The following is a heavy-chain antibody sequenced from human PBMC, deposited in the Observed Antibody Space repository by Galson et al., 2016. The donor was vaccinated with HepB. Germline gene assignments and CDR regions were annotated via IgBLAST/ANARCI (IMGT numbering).Heavy chain of an antibody. V-gene: IGHV4-31*03. J-gene: IGHJ5*02. CDR3: ARDGSYDSLAGFYNGWFDP. D-gene: IGHD3-9*01. Sequence: TLSLTCSVSDDSMTRPGYYWTWIRQPPGGGLEWIGYIHYSGITFYNPSLRSRVIISLDMSKNQFTLRLTSVTAADTGMYYCARDGSYDSLAGFYNGWFDPWGQGTLVTVSS. CDR1: DDSMTRPGYY. CDR2: IHYSGIT.